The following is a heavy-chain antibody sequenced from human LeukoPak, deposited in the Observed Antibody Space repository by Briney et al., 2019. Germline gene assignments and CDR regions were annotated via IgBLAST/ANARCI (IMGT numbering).Heavy chain of an antibody. Sequence: ASAKVSCKASGHTFTGYYMHWVRQAPGQGLEWLGWINPNSGVTNYAQKFQGKITMTRDTSITTVYMELSSLTSDDTAVYYCGSGQWLVGVFYWGQGTLVTVSS. CDR3: GSGQWLVGVFY. D-gene: IGHD6-19*01. CDR1: GHTFTGYY. V-gene: IGHV1-2*02. CDR2: INPNSGVT. J-gene: IGHJ4*02.